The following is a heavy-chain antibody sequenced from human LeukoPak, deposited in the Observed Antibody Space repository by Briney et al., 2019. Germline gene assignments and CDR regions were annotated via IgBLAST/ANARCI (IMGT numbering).Heavy chain of an antibody. CDR1: GFTFSAYY. J-gene: IGHJ4*02. CDR3: ARESLYGSGNFDY. CDR2: ISSVSSSHT. D-gene: IGHD3-10*01. Sequence: PGGSLRLSCAASGFTFSAYYLSWIRQAPGKGLEWVSYISSVSSSHTNYADSLKGRFTISRDNAKNSLYLQMSSLRAEDAAVYYCARESLYGSGNFDYWGQGTLVTVSS. V-gene: IGHV3-11*05.